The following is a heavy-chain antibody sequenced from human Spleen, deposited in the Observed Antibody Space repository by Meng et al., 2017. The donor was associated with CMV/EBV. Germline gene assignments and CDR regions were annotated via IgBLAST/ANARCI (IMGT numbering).Heavy chain of an antibody. CDR1: GYSFAGYY. D-gene: IGHD3/OR15-3a*01. CDR3: ARRVRGLDV. CDR2: INPSGGST. Sequence: ASVKVSCKASGYSFAGYYMHWVRQAPGQGLEWMGIINPSGGSTSYAPKFQGRVTMTRDTSTSTVYMELSSLRSDDTAVYYCARRVRGLDVWGQGTLVTVSS. J-gene: IGHJ4*02. V-gene: IGHV1-46*01.